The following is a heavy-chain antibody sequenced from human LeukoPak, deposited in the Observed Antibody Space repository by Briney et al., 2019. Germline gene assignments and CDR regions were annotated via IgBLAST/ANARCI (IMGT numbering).Heavy chain of an antibody. D-gene: IGHD3-10*01. V-gene: IGHV3-30*03. Sequence: GRSLRLSCAASGLSLNSYAIHWVRQAPGKGLEWVTAISYDGSNKHHADSVRGRFTISRDNSKNTLYLQMNSLRSDDTAVYYCAQGGSEIYYFYHGMDVWGRGTTVTVSS. CDR2: ISYDGSNK. CDR3: AQGGSEIYYFYHGMDV. J-gene: IGHJ6*02. CDR1: GLSLNSYA.